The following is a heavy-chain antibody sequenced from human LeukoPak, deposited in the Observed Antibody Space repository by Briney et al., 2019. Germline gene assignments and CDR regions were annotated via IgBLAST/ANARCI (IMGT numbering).Heavy chain of an antibody. CDR3: ASSHMGPSNSSSWYPAVLYYYYGMDV. CDR2: IWPSGST. V-gene: IGHV4-30-2*06. D-gene: IGHD6-13*01. J-gene: IGHJ6*02. Sequence: SETLSLTCSVSGGSISSGPYFWSWIRQSPGQGLEWIGYIWPSGSTNYNPSLSGRVAISLDKSRNHFTLMVTAVTAADTAVYYCASSHMGPSNSSSWYPAVLYYYYGMDVWGQGTTVTVSS. CDR1: GGSISSGPYF.